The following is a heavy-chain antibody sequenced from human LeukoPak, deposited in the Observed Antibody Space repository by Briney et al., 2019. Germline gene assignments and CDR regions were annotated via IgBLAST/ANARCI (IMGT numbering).Heavy chain of an antibody. J-gene: IGHJ6*03. CDR2: INHSGST. CDR3: ARPGSSHYYYYYMDV. D-gene: IGHD6-6*01. V-gene: IGHV4-34*01. CDR1: GGSFSGYY. Sequence: SETLSLTCAVYGGSFSGYYWSWIRQPPGKGLEWIGEINHSGSTNYNPSLKSRVTISVDTSKNQFSLKLSSVTAADTAVYYCARPGSSHYYYYYMDVWGKGTTVTVSS.